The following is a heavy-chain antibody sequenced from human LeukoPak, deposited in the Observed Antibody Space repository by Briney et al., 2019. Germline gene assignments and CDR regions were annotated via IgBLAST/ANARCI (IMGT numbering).Heavy chain of an antibody. CDR1: GGSTSSSIYY. V-gene: IGHV4-39*01. J-gene: IGHJ4*02. Sequence: SETLSLTCSVSGGSTSSSIYYWGWIRQPPGKGLEWIGSIYYSGSTYYNPSLKSRVTISVDTSKNQFSLKLRSVTAADTAVYYCARRLGGSGSYYYWGQGTLVTVSS. CDR3: ARRLGGSGSYYY. CDR2: IYYSGST. D-gene: IGHD3-10*01.